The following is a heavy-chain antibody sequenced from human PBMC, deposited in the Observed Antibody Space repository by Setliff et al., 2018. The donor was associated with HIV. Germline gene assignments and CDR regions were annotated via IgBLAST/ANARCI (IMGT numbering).Heavy chain of an antibody. D-gene: IGHD2-2*01. Sequence: LSLTCAVYGAPFNGYYWAWIRQSPAKGLEWIGEIYHSGIVNYNPSLQSRVTISTDTSKNQFSLRLNSVTVADTAVYYCARVRLRVPPSIFDYWGMGSLVTV. CDR3: ARVRLRVPPSIFDY. CDR1: GAPFNGYY. CDR2: IYHSGIV. V-gene: IGHV4-34*01. J-gene: IGHJ4*02.